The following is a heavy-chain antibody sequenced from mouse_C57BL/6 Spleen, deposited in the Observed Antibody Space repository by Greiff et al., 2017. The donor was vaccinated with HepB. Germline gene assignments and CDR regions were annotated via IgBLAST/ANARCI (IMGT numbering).Heavy chain of an antibody. CDR2: INPNYGTT. CDR3: ARSDITTVVGGLDY. Sequence: LQESGPELVKPGASVKISCKASGYSFTDYNMNWVKQSNGKSLEWIGVINPNYGTTSYNQKFKGKATLTVDQSSSTAYMQLNSLTSEDSAVYYCARSDITTVVGGLDYWGQGTTLTVSS. J-gene: IGHJ2*01. D-gene: IGHD1-1*01. V-gene: IGHV1-39*01. CDR1: GYSFTDYN.